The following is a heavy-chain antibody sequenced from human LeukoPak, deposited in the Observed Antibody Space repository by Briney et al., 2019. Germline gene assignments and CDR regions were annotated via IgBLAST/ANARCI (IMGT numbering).Heavy chain of an antibody. CDR1: GFTLSIYG. CDR3: AKPHFDY. V-gene: IGHV3-30*02. CDR2: IRFDGSNK. J-gene: IGHJ4*02. Sequence: GGSLRLSCAASGFTLSIYGMHWVRQAPGKGLEWVAFIRFDGSNKYYADSVKGRFTISRDNSKNMLYLQMNSLRAEDTAVYYCAKPHFDYWGQGTLVTVSS.